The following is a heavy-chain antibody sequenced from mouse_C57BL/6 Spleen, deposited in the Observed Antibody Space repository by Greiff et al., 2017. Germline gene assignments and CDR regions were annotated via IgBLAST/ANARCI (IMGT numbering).Heavy chain of an antibody. CDR2: SDPSDSYT. CDR1: GYTFTSYW. J-gene: IGHJ4*01. Sequence: QVQLQQPGAELVQPGASVKLSCKASGYTFTSYWMQWVKQRPGQGLEWIGESDPSDSYTNYNQKFKGQATLTVDTSSSTAYMQLSSLTSEDSAVYYCARRSGGNYGSYAMDDWGQGTSVTVSS. CDR3: ARRSGGNYGSYAMDD. D-gene: IGHD1-2*01. V-gene: IGHV1-50*01.